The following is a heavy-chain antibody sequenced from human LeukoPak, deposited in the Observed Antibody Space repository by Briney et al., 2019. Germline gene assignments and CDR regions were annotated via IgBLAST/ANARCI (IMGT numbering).Heavy chain of an antibody. CDR3: ARDLHFTTTTVTTGHWWYFDL. CDR2: IYYSGST. V-gene: IGHV4-39*07. J-gene: IGHJ2*01. D-gene: IGHD4-17*01. CDR1: GGSISSSSYY. Sequence: MSSETLSLTCTVSGGSISSSSYYWGWIRQPPGKGLEWIGSIYYSGSTYYNPSLKSRVTISVDTSKNQFSLKLSSVTAADTAAYYCARDLHFTTTTVTTGHWWYFDLWGRGTLVTVSS.